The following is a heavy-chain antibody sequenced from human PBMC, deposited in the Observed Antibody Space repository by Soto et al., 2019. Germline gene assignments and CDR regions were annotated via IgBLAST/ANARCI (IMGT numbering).Heavy chain of an antibody. CDR3: ARPQTTVTSYDY. V-gene: IGHV4-30-2*01. J-gene: IGHJ4*02. CDR1: GGSISSGGYS. D-gene: IGHD4-17*01. Sequence: SETLSLTCAVSGGSISSGGYSWSWIRQPPGKGLEWIGYIYHSGSTYYNPSLKSRVTISVDRSKNQFSLKLSSVTAADTAVYYCARPQTTVTSYDYWGQGTLVNVSS. CDR2: IYHSGST.